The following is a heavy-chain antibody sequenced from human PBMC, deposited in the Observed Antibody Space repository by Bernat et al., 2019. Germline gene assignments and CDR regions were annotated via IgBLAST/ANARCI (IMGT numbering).Heavy chain of an antibody. CDR1: GGSISSSSYY. J-gene: IGHJ6*03. Sequence: QLQLQESGPGLVKPSETLSLTCTVSGGSISSSSYYWGWIRQPPGKGLEWIGSIYYSGSTYYNPSLKSRVTISVDTSKNQFSLKLSSVTAADTAVYYCARGSGSGWDYHYYYMDVWGKGTTVTVSS. CDR2: IYYSGST. V-gene: IGHV4-39*01. CDR3: ARGSGSGWDYHYYYMDV. D-gene: IGHD6-19*01.